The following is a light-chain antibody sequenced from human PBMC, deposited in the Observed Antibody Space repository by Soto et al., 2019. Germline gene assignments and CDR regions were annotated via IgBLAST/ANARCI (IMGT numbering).Light chain of an antibody. CDR2: DAS. J-gene: IGKJ3*01. CDR3: QQRSNWVFT. Sequence: IVWTESPGTLSLSPGERATLSCRASQSVSSYLAWYQQKPGQAPRLLIYDASNRATGIPARFSGSGSGTDFTLTISSLEPEDFAVYYCQQRSNWVFTFGPGTKVDIK. CDR1: QSVSSY. V-gene: IGKV3-11*01.